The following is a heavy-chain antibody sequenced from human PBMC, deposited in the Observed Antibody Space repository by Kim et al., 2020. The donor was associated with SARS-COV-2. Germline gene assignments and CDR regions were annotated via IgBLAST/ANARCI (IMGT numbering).Heavy chain of an antibody. Sequence: GGSLRLSCAASGFTFSSYAMGWVRQAPGKGLEWVSVISYSGASTYYADSVKGRFTISRDNSKNTVYLQMNSLRAEDTAVYYCAKHGEYTSNCPDYWGQGTLVTVSS. CDR2: ISYSGAST. CDR3: AKHGEYTSNCPDY. J-gene: IGHJ4*02. V-gene: IGHV3-23*01. D-gene: IGHD3-10*01. CDR1: GFTFSSYA.